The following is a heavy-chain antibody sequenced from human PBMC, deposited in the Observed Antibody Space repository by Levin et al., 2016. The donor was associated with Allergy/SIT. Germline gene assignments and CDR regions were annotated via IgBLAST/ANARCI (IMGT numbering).Heavy chain of an antibody. J-gene: IGHJ2*01. D-gene: IGHD2-8*01. Sequence: WIRQPPGKGLEWVAVIWYDGSNKYYADSVRGRFTISRDNSKNTLYLQMNSLRAEDTAVYYCAKSRREWGWYFDLWGRGHPGHRLL. CDR3: AKSRREWGWYFDL. CDR2: IWYDGSNK. V-gene: IGHV3-33*06.